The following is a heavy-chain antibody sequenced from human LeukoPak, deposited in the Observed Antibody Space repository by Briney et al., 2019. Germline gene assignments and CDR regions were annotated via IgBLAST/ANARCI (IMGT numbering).Heavy chain of an antibody. J-gene: IGHJ4*02. CDR1: GFTFSSYE. V-gene: IGHV3-48*03. Sequence: TGGSLRLSCAASGFTFSSYEMNWVRQARGKGLEWVSNIRTTAEGANYAYYADSVKGRVTISRDDAKNTLYLHMNSLRDDDTAVYYCATDQRYAFDYWGQGILVTVSS. CDR2: IRTTAEGANYA. CDR3: ATDQRYAFDY. D-gene: IGHD3-9*01.